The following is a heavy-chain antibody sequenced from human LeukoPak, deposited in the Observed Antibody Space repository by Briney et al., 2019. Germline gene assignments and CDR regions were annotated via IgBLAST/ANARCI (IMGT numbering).Heavy chain of an antibody. Sequence: SETLSLTCTVSGGSISSGGYYWSWIRQHPGKGLEWIGYIYYSGSTYYNPSLKSRVTISVDTSKNQFSLKLSSVTAADTAVYYCAGVPIVVVPAAMGRLRDNYYYYYGMDVWGQGTTVTVSS. CDR2: IYYSGST. CDR1: GGSISSGGYY. D-gene: IGHD2-2*01. V-gene: IGHV4-31*03. CDR3: AGVPIVVVPAAMGRLRDNYYYYYGMDV. J-gene: IGHJ6*02.